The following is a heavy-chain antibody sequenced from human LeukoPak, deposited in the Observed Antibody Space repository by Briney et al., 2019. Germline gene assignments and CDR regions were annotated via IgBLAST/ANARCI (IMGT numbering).Heavy chain of an antibody. Sequence: SVKVSCKASGFTSTSSAMLWVRQARGQRLEWIGWIVVGSGNTNYAQKFQERVTITRDMSTSTAYMELSSLRSEDTAVYYCAAVSYYDSSGYYNWGQGTLVTVSS. D-gene: IGHD3-22*01. V-gene: IGHV1-58*02. CDR1: GFTSTSSA. J-gene: IGHJ4*02. CDR2: IVVGSGNT. CDR3: AAVSYYDSSGYYN.